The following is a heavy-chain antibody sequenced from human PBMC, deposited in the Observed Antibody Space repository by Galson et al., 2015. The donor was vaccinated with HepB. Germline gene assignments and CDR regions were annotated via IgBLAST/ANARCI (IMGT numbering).Heavy chain of an antibody. CDR3: ARDWGDYYYYYGMDV. CDR1: GFTFSSYW. CDR2: IKQDGSEK. J-gene: IGHJ6*02. Sequence: SLRLSCAASGFTFSSYWMSWVRQAPGKGLEWVANIKQDGSEKYYVDSVKGRFTISRDNAKSSLYLQMNSLRAEDTAVYYCARDWGDYYYYYGMDVWGQGTTVTVSS. D-gene: IGHD3-16*01. V-gene: IGHV3-7*03.